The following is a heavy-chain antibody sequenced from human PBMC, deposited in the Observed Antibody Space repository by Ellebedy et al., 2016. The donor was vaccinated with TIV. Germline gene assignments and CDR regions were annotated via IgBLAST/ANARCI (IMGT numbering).Heavy chain of an antibody. D-gene: IGHD2-15*01. CDR2: IYSGGRT. J-gene: IGHJ2*01. CDR1: GFIVGIYY. CDR3: SRLDVARSRYFDL. Sequence: GESLKIPCAASGFIVGIYYMSWVRQAPGRGLEWVSVIYSGGRTYYSDSVKGRFTISRDNSKNTLYLQINILRAEDTAGYYCSRLDVARSRYFDLWGRGTLVTVSS. V-gene: IGHV3-53*01.